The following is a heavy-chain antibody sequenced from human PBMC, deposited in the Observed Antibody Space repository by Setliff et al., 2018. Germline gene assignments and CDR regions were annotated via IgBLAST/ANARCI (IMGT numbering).Heavy chain of an antibody. Sequence: PGGSLRLSCVASGFTFGRYWMHWVRHAPGKGLEWVSSISSTSYTIYYADSVKGRFTISRDNAKNSLYLQMNSLRAEDTAVYYCARDWEQRGYYFDYWGQGTLVTVSS. CDR3: ARDWEQRGYYFDY. J-gene: IGHJ4*02. V-gene: IGHV3-48*01. CDR2: ISSTSYTI. CDR1: GFTFGRYW. D-gene: IGHD1-26*01.